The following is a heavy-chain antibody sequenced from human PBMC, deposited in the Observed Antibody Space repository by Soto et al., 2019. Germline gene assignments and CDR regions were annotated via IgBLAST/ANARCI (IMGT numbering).Heavy chain of an antibody. J-gene: IGHJ4*02. CDR2: ISSSSSTI. CDR3: ARKGYGDLNPH. Sequence: GGSLRLSCAASGFTFSSYSMNWVRQAPGKGLEWVSYISSSSSTIYYADSVKGRFTISRDNAKNSLYLQMNSLRAEDTAVYYCARKGYGDLNPHWGQGTLVTVSS. D-gene: IGHD4-17*01. CDR1: GFTFSSYS. V-gene: IGHV3-48*01.